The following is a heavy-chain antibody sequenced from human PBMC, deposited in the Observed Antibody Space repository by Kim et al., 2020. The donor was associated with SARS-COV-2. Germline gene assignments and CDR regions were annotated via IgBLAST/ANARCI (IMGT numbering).Heavy chain of an antibody. Sequence: SETLSLTCTLYGGSFSGYYCSWIRQPPGKGLEWIGEISHSGNTNYNPSLKSRVTISVDTSKNQLSLKLSSVTAADTAVYYCGRGYGDFELPRYRKYGMDVWGQGTTVTVSS. CDR3: GRGYGDFELPRYRKYGMDV. D-gene: IGHD4-17*01. CDR2: ISHSGNT. V-gene: IGHV4-34*01. CDR1: GGSFSGYY. J-gene: IGHJ6*02.